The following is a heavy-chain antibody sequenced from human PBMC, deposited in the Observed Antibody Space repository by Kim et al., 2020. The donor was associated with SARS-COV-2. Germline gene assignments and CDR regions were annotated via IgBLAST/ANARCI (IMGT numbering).Heavy chain of an antibody. CDR3: ARGAGSFAGFYFDS. V-gene: IGHV4-4*09. Sequence: SETLSLTCSVSVDSMRGYHWSWIRQPPGRGLEWIGYILSNGNTNSNSSLKSRLTISLDTSSRRFSLKLLSVTAADTAVYFCARGAGSFAGFYFDSWGQG. D-gene: IGHD1-1*01. J-gene: IGHJ4*02. CDR1: VDSMRGYH. CDR2: ILSNGNT.